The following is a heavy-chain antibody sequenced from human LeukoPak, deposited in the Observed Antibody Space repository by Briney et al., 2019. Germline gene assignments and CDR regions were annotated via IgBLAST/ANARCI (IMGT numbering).Heavy chain of an antibody. V-gene: IGHV3-30*02. D-gene: IGHD4-23*01. CDR2: IQYDGKNK. CDR1: KITLSSYG. CDR3: SKGHYDGDGSLSY. Sequence: GGSLRLSCVASKITLSSYGMHWVRQAPGKALEWVAFIQYDGKNKYYGDSVKGRFTISRDNSRNTLYLQMNSLRDEDTAVYYCSKGHYDGDGSLSYWGQGTLVTVSS. J-gene: IGHJ4*02.